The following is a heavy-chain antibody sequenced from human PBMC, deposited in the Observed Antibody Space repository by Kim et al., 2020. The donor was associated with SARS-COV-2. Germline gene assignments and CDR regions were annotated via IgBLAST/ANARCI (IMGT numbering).Heavy chain of an antibody. CDR3: ARDSVGAAAGYFDY. V-gene: IGHV6-1*01. D-gene: IGHD6-13*01. J-gene: IGHJ4*02. Sequence: AVSVRSRITINPDTSKNHFSLQLKSVTPEDTAVYYCARDSVGAAAGYFDYWGQGTLVTVSS.